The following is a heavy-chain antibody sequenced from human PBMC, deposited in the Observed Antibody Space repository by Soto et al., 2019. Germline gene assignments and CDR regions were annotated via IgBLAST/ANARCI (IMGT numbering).Heavy chain of an antibody. J-gene: IGHJ3*02. CDR3: ARVVGSSGWYYGSFDI. CDR2: INQSGST. V-gene: IGHV4-34*01. CDR1: GGSFSGSY. D-gene: IGHD6-19*01. Sequence: QVQLQQWGAGLLKPSETLSLTCAVYGGSFSGSYWNWIRQPPGKGLEWIGEINQSGSTNYNPSLKRRVPISVDTSKNQFSLKLSSVTAADSAVYYCARVVGSSGWYYGSFDIWGPGTMVTVSS.